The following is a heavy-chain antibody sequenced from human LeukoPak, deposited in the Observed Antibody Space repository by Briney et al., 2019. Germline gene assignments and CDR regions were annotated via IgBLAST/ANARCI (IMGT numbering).Heavy chain of an antibody. CDR3: APRYSTSWSTLYY. D-gene: IGHD6-13*01. V-gene: IGHV3-23*01. Sequence: GGSLRLSCAASGFSFSTYAMGWVRQAPGEGLEWVSGISDSGGATLYADSVKGRFAISRDNSKNTLYLQMNSLRAEDTAVYYCAPRYSTSWSTLYYWGQGTLVTVSS. CDR2: ISDSGGAT. CDR1: GFSFSTYA. J-gene: IGHJ4*02.